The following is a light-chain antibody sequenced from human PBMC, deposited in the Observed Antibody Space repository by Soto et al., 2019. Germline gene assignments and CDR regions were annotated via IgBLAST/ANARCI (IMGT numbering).Light chain of an antibody. Sequence: IVLTQSPGTLSLSPGERATLSCRASQSISSSYLAWYQQKPGQAPRLLIYGASNRATAIPDRFSGSGSGTDFTLTISRLEPEDFAVYYCQQRSNLWTFGQGTKVEIK. V-gene: IGKV3D-20*02. CDR2: GAS. J-gene: IGKJ1*01. CDR1: QSISSSY. CDR3: QQRSNLWT.